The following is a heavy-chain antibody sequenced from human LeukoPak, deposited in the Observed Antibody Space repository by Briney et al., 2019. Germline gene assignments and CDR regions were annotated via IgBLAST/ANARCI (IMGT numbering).Heavy chain of an antibody. Sequence: PSETLSLTCSVSGGSISNYYWTWIRQPPGKGLEWIGCIYYSGYIYDSGSTKYNPSLKSRATISVDTSKNQLSLKLSSVTAADTAVYYCARVAAGIGFFQHWGQGTLVTVSS. CDR2: IYDSGST. J-gene: IGHJ1*01. CDR1: GGSISNYY. CDR3: ARVAAGIGFFQH. V-gene: IGHV4-59*08. D-gene: IGHD6-13*01.